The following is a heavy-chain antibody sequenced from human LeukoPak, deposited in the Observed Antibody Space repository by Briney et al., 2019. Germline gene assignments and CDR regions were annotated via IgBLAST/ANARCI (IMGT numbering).Heavy chain of an antibody. Sequence: SETLSLTCTVPGGSISSYYWSWIRQPAGKGLEWIGRIYTSGSTNYNPSLKSRVTMSVDTSKNQFSLELSSVTAADTAVYYCARPLYYDSSGYSAYYFDYWGQGTLVTVSS. V-gene: IGHV4-4*07. D-gene: IGHD3-22*01. J-gene: IGHJ4*02. CDR1: GGSISSYY. CDR2: IYTSGST. CDR3: ARPLYYDSSGYSAYYFDY.